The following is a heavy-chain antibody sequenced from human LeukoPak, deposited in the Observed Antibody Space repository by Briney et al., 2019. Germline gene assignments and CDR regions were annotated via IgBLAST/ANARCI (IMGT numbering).Heavy chain of an antibody. Sequence: GGSLRLSCAASGFTFDDYAMHWVRQAPGKGLEWVPGISWNSGSIGYADSVKGRFTISRDNAKNSLYLQMNSLRAEDTALYYCAKDMSVAGTFQFDYWGQGTLVTVSS. CDR1: GFTFDDYA. CDR2: ISWNSGSI. D-gene: IGHD6-19*01. CDR3: AKDMSVAGTFQFDY. V-gene: IGHV3-9*01. J-gene: IGHJ4*02.